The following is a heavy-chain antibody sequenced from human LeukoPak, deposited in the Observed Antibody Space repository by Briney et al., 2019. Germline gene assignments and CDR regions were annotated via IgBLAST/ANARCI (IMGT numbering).Heavy chain of an antibody. Sequence: GGSLRLSCAASGFSFRSYGMHWVRQAPGKGLEWVSYISSSGSTIYYADSVKGRFTISRDNAKNSLYLQMNSLRAEDTAVYYCARDYGGSSPFDYWGQGTLVTVSS. CDR1: GFSFRSYG. CDR3: ARDYGGSSPFDY. CDR2: ISSSGSTI. V-gene: IGHV3-48*03. J-gene: IGHJ4*02. D-gene: IGHD4-23*01.